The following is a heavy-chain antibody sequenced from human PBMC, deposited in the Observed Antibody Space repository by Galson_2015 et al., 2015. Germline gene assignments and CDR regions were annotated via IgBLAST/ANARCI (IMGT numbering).Heavy chain of an antibody. J-gene: IGHJ4*02. D-gene: IGHD2-2*01. Sequence: CAISGDSVSSNSAAWNWIRQSPSRGLEWLGRTYYRTKWYNDYAVSVKSRITINPDTSKNQFSLQLNSVTPEDTAVYYCARAPLGYCSSTSCYAAFDYWGQGTLVTVSS. CDR2: TYYRTKWYN. V-gene: IGHV6-1*01. CDR3: ARAPLGYCSSTSCYAAFDY. CDR1: GDSVSSNSAA.